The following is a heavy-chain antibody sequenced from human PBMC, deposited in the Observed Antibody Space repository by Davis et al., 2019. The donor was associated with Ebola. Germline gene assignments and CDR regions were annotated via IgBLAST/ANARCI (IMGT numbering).Heavy chain of an antibody. V-gene: IGHV5-10-1*01. Sequence: GESLKISCKGSGYSFTSYWISWVRQMPGKGLEWMGRIDPSDSYTNYSPSFQGHVTISADKSISTAYLQWSSLKASDTAMYYCARLECSSTSCYMVSDYYYGMDVWGQGTTVTVSS. CDR2: IDPSDSYT. J-gene: IGHJ6*02. CDR3: ARLECSSTSCYMVSDYYYGMDV. CDR1: GYSFTSYW. D-gene: IGHD2-2*02.